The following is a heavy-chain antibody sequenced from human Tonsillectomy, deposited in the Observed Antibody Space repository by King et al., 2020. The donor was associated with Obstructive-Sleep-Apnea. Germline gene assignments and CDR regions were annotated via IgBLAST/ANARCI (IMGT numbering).Heavy chain of an antibody. J-gene: IGHJ4*02. CDR3: ARDRYCSGGSCYFDFDY. CDR1: GFTFSDYY. Sequence: VQLVESGGGLVKPGGSLRLSCAASGFTFSDYYMSWIRQAPGEGRWWVSYISLRGRTIYYADYVKCRFTLSRYNAKNSRYLQMNILRAEDTAVYYCARDRYCSGGSCYFDFDYWGQGTLVTVSS. D-gene: IGHD2-15*01. CDR2: ISLRGRTI. V-gene: IGHV3-11*01.